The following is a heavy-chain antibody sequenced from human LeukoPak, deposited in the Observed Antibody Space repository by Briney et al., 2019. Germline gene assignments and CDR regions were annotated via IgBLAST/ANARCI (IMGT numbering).Heavy chain of an antibody. CDR1: GGSFCGYY. D-gene: IGHD3-22*01. CDR2: INHSGST. J-gene: IGHJ4*02. CDR3: ARGLVGYYDSSGLGY. Sequence: SETLSLTCAVYGGSFCGYYWSWIRQPPGKGLEWIGEINHSGSTNYNPSLKSRVTISVDTSKNQFSLKLSSVTAADTAVYYCARGLVGYYDSSGLGYWGQGTLVTVSS. V-gene: IGHV4-34*01.